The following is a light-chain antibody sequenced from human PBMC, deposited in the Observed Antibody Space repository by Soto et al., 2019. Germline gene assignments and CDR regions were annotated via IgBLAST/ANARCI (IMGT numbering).Light chain of an antibody. CDR2: ANT. Sequence: QSVLTQPPSVTGAPGQRVTISCTGNNSNIGAGSGVNWYQQFPDKAPKLLIYANTHRPSGVPDRFSGSTSATSDSLAITGLQTQDEADYYCQSFDSRLTGLIFGGGTKLTVL. CDR1: NSNIGAGSG. CDR3: QSFDSRLTGLI. V-gene: IGLV1-40*01. J-gene: IGLJ2*01.